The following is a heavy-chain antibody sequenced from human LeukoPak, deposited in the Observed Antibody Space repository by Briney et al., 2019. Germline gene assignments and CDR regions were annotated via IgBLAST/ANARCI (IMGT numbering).Heavy chain of an antibody. D-gene: IGHD5-12*01. CDR3: AKADSGQYYYYGMDV. CDR1: GFTFSSYA. Sequence: GGSLRLSCAASGFTFSSYAMSWVRQAPGKGLEWVSAISGSGGSTYYADPVKGRFTISRDNSKNTLYLQMNSLRAEDTAVYYCAKADSGQYYYYGMDVWGQGTTVTVSS. CDR2: ISGSGGST. V-gene: IGHV3-23*01. J-gene: IGHJ6*02.